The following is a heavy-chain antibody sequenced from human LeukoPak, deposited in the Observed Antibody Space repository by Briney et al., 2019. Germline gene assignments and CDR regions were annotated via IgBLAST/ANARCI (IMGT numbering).Heavy chain of an antibody. CDR1: GGSISSYY. J-gene: IGHJ6*03. CDR2: IYTSGST. Sequence: PSETLSLTCTVSGGSISSYYWSWIRQPAGKGLEWIGRIYTSGSTNYNPSLKSRVTMSVDTSKNQCSLKLSSVTAADTAVYYCARSYRWFGELLVPANYYYYMDVWGKGTTVTISS. CDR3: ARSYRWFGELLVPANYYYYMDV. D-gene: IGHD3-10*01. V-gene: IGHV4-4*07.